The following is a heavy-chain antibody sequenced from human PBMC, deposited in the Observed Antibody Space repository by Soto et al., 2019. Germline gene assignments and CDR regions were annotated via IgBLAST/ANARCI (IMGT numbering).Heavy chain of an antibody. D-gene: IGHD3-16*01. CDR3: ATVKQHGLPLLGY. CDR2: FDPEDGET. V-gene: IGHV1-24*01. J-gene: IGHJ4*02. Sequence: ASVTVSGRVSGYTLTESFMHRVRQAPGKGLEWMGGFDPEDGETIYAQKFQGRVTMTEDTSTDTAYMELSSLRSEDTAVYYCATVKQHGLPLLGYWGRGPLVSVSA. CDR1: GYTLTESF.